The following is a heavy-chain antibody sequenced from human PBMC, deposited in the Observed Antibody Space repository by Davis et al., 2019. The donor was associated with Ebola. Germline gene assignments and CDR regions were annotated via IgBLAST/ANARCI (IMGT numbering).Heavy chain of an antibody. CDR3: SGSGRWMDV. J-gene: IGHJ6*04. V-gene: IGHV3-15*04. CDR1: GFTFSNAW. CDR2: IVSKTIGGTT. D-gene: IGHD6-19*01. Sequence: GESLKISCEASGFTFSNAWMSWVRQAPGKGLEWVGRIVSKTIGGTTDYAAPVKGRFTISRDDSKNTLYLQMNSLQTEDTGVYYCSGSGRWMDVWDKGTTVTVSS.